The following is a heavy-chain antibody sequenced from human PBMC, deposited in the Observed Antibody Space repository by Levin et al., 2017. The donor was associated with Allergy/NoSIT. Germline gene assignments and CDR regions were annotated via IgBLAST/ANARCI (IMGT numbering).Heavy chain of an antibody. Sequence: GESLKISCKGSGYSFTSYWIGWVRQMPGKGLEWMGIIYPGDSDTRYSPSFQGQVTISADKSISTAYLQWSSLKASDTAMYYCAREDSGYDSGGLYYYYGMDVWGQGTTVTVSS. CDR1: GYSFTSYW. D-gene: IGHD5-12*01. CDR3: AREDSGYDSGGLYYYYGMDV. CDR2: IYPGDSDT. J-gene: IGHJ6*02. V-gene: IGHV5-51*01.